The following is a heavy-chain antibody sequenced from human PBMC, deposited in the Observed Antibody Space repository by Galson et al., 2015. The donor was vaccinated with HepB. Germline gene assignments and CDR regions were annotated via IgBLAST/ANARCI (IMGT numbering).Heavy chain of an antibody. CDR3: ARGTYYYDSSGYYGYYYYYMDV. J-gene: IGHJ6*03. D-gene: IGHD3-22*01. Sequence: SVKVSCKASGGTFSSYAISWVRQAPGQGLEWMGGIIPIFGTANYAQKFQGRVTITADESTSTAYMELSSLRSEDTAVYYCARGTYYYDSSGYYGYYYYYMDVWGKGTTVTVSS. V-gene: IGHV1-69*13. CDR2: IIPIFGTA. CDR1: GGTFSSYA.